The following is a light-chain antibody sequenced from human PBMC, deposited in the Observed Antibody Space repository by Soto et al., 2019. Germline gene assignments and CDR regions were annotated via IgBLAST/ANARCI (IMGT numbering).Light chain of an antibody. CDR2: GAS. J-gene: IGKJ2*01. CDR1: QSVRSTF. Sequence: EVVLTQSPGTLSLSPGERVTLSCRTSQSVRSTFLAWYQQKPGQAPRLLIYGASTRATGIPDRFSGSGSGTDFTLTISRLEPEASAVYYCQQYDTSPPTYTFGQGTKLEIK. CDR3: QQYDTSPPTYT. V-gene: IGKV3-20*01.